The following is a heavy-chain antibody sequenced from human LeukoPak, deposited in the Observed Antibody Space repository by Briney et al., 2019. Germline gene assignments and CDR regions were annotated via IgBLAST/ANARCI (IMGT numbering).Heavy chain of an antibody. CDR3: AREGGYYGSGSYNWFDP. J-gene: IGHJ5*02. Sequence: SVKVSCKASGGTFSSYAISWVRQAPGRGLEWMGRIIPIFGTANYAQKFQGRVTITTDESTSTAYMELSSLRSEDTAVYYCAREGGYYGSGSYNWFDPWGQGTLVTVSS. D-gene: IGHD3-10*01. CDR2: IIPIFGTA. CDR1: GGTFSSYA. V-gene: IGHV1-69*05.